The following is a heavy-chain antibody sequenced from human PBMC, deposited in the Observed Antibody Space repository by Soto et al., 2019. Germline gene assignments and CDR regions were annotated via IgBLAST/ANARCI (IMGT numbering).Heavy chain of an antibody. D-gene: IGHD2-21*01. Sequence: QVQLVESGGGVVQPGGSLRLSCAASGFTFSNYGMHGVRQAPGKGREWVAVIWYDGNNKYYADSVKGRFTISRDNSNNTLYVQMTSLRAEDTAVYYCARGLHSLFDYWGQGTLVTVSS. V-gene: IGHV3-33*01. CDR2: IWYDGNNK. CDR1: GFTFSNYG. CDR3: ARGLHSLFDY. J-gene: IGHJ4*02.